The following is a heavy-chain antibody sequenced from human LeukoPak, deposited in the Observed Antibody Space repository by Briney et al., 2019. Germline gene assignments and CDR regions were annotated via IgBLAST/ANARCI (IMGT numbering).Heavy chain of an antibody. CDR2: ISSSSSYI. CDR3: AISFTGRDGYNCVYRYFDY. D-gene: IGHD5-24*01. Sequence: KPGGSLRLSCAASGFTFSSYSMNWVRQAPGKGLEWVSSISSSSSYIYYADSVKGRCTISRDNAKDSLYLQMNSLRAEDTAVYYSAISFTGRDGYNCVYRYFDYWGQGTLVTVAS. V-gene: IGHV3-21*04. J-gene: IGHJ4*02. CDR1: GFTFSSYS.